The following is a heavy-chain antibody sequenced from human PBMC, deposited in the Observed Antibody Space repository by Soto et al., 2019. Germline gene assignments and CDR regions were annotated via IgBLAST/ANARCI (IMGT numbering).Heavy chain of an antibody. Sequence: PSGTLSLTCAVSGASVNSGSSYWSWIRQPPGKGLEWVGYIYRSGTTNYNPSLKSQPTISVDTSKSQFTLKLTSVTAADTSVYYCARGEILYDGSGYQSFFVDVRGQGPLVTVS. CDR1: GASVNSGSSY. CDR2: IYRSGTT. V-gene: IGHV4-61*01. D-gene: IGHD3-22*01. J-gene: IGHJ4*02. CDR3: ARGEILYDGSGYQSFFVDV.